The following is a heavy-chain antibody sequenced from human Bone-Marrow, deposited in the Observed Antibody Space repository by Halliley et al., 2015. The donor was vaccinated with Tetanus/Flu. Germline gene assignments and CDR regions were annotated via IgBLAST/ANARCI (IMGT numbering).Heavy chain of an antibody. CDR1: GVSVSLYY. V-gene: IGHV4-59*02. CDR3: ATGNSNWSGYHPCYPGLAV. J-gene: IGHJ6*02. D-gene: IGHD3-3*01. CDR2: IHSNGRS. Sequence: TLSLTCSVAGVSVSLYYWAWIRQSPGKGLEWIGYIHSNGRSNYNPSLKSRVTISVEPSESQFSLRLSSVNAADTAVYYCATGNSNWSGYHPCYPGLAVWGQGATVSVSS.